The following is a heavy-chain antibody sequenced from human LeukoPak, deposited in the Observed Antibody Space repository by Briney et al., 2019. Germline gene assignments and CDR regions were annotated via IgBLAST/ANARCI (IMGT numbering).Heavy chain of an antibody. CDR3: AKGSLGSWYYFDY. D-gene: IGHD6-13*01. V-gene: IGHV3-23*01. CDR1: GFTFGSSA. Sequence: GGSLRLSCAASGFTFGSSAMSWVRQAPGKGPEWVSTFSRSGPDTYYADSVKGRFTIFRDNSKNTLYLQMNSLRAEDTAVYYCAKGSLGSWYYFDYWGQGTLVTVSS. J-gene: IGHJ4*02. CDR2: FSRSGPDT.